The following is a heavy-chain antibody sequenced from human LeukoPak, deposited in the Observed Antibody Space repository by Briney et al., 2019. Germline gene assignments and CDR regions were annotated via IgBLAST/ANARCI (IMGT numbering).Heavy chain of an antibody. CDR2: VKNRGDGMAT. D-gene: IGHD3-16*01. J-gene: IGHJ4*02. CDR1: TFTKAW. CDR3: TTEYFGGFEY. Sequence: GGSLRLSCVLSTFTKAWMNWVRQATGKGLEWVGRVKNRGDGMATDYAAPVKGRFIISRDDSKKTVYLQMDSLKTEDTAVYFCTTEYFGGFEYWGQGTLVTVSS. V-gene: IGHV3-15*07.